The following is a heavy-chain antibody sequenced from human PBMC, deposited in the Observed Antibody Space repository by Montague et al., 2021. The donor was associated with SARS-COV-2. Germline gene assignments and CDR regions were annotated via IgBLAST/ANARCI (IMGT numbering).Heavy chain of an antibody. CDR1: GGSFSGYY. D-gene: IGHD1-26*01. J-gene: IGHJ3*02. CDR2: INQSGRT. CDR3: ARVKWELSVGNVFDI. V-gene: IGHV4-34*01. Sequence: SETLSLTCAVYGGSFSGYYWSWIRQPPEKGLEWIGEINQSGRTNNNPSLKSRVSMSVDTSKNQFSLKLSPVTAADTAMYYCARVKWELSVGNVFDIWGQGTMVTVSS.